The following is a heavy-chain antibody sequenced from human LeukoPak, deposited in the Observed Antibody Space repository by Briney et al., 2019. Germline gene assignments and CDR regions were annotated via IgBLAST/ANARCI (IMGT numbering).Heavy chain of an antibody. D-gene: IGHD3-10*01. CDR2: ISWNSGSI. J-gene: IGHJ4*02. V-gene: IGHV3-9*01. Sequence: GGSLRLSCAASGFTFDDYAMHWVRQAPGKGLEWDSGISWNSGSIGYADSVKGRFTISRDNAKNSLYLQMNSLRAEDTALYYCAKAALWFGEDYFDYWGQGTLVTVSS. CDR1: GFTFDDYA. CDR3: AKAALWFGEDYFDY.